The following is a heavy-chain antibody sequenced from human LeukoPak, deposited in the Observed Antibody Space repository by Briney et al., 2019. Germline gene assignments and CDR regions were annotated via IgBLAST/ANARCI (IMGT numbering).Heavy chain of an antibody. CDR2: ISTYKGDT. J-gene: IGHJ3*02. CDR1: GYTFTNHG. Sequence: ASVKVSCKASGYTFTNHGIGWVRQAPGQGLEWMGWISTYKGDTKYGQKLQGRVTLTTDTSTRTAYMELRSLSSDDTAVYYCARFGGWAYNDHGGLIAFDIWGQGTMVTVSS. CDR3: ARFGGWAYNDHGGLIAFDI. D-gene: IGHD5-24*01. V-gene: IGHV1-18*01.